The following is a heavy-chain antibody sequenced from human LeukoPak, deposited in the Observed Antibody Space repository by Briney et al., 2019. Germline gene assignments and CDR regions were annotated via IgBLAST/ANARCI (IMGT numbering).Heavy chain of an antibody. CDR2: ISYDGSDQ. CDR1: GFTLNTYY. Sequence: GGSLRLSCVTSGFTLNTYYIHWVRQAPGRGLEWVAVISYDGSDQSSADSLKGRFTISRDNSKNTVYLQLNSLRAEDTAVYYCAKDVYSFGLYGMDVWSQGTTVTVSS. D-gene: IGHD5-18*01. J-gene: IGHJ6*02. CDR3: AKDVYSFGLYGMDV. V-gene: IGHV3-30*18.